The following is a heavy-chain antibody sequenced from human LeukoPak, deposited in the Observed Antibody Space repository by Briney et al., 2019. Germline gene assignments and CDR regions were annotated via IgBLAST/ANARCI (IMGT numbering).Heavy chain of an antibody. V-gene: IGHV3-23*01. D-gene: IGHD1-26*01. J-gene: IGHJ3*02. CDR2: IRDSGSST. CDR3: GKNRYSGSLSPFDI. Sequence: GGALRLSCAASGFTFSSYAMSWVRQAPGKGLEWVSAIRDSGSSTHYADSVKGRFTISRDNSKNTLYLQMNSLRAEDTAVYYCGKNRYSGSLSPFDIWGLGTVVTVSS. CDR1: GFTFSSYA.